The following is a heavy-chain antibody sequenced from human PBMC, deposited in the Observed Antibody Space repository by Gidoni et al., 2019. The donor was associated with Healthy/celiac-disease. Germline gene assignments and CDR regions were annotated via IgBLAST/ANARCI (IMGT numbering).Heavy chain of an antibody. CDR1: GFPFSSYA. CDR3: AKDWVYDSSGPTNAFDI. J-gene: IGHJ3*02. Sequence: EVQLLESGGGLVQPGGSLRLSCAASGFPFSSYAMSWVRQAPGKGLEWVSAISGSGGSTYYADSVKGRFTISRDNSKNTLYLQMNSLRAEDTAVYYCAKDWVYDSSGPTNAFDIWGQGTMVTVSS. V-gene: IGHV3-23*01. CDR2: ISGSGGST. D-gene: IGHD3-22*01.